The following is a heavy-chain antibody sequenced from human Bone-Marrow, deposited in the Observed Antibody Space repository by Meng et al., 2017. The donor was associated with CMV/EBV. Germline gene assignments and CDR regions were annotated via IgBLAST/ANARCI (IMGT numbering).Heavy chain of an antibody. Sequence: GESLKISCAASGFTFSSYWMSWVRQAPGKGLEWVANIKQDGSEKYYVDSVKGRFTISRDNAKNSLYLQMNSLRAEDTAVYYFATESRSRSWFHSGQGTLVAVSS. CDR1: GFTFSSYW. CDR3: ATESRSRSWFH. J-gene: IGHJ4*02. V-gene: IGHV3-7*01. CDR2: IKQDGSEK. D-gene: IGHD1-26*01.